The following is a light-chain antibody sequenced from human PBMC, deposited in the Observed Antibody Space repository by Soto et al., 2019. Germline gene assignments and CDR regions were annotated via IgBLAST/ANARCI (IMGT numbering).Light chain of an antibody. V-gene: IGKV2-30*01. Sequence: DVVMTQSPLSLPVTLGQPASISCRSSQSLVSSDGNTYLSWFQQRPGQSPRRLIYTVSNRDSGVPDRFSGSGSGTDFTLQISRVEAQDVGIYYCMQGTYWPPWTFGQGTKVEIK. CDR3: MQGTYWPPWT. J-gene: IGKJ1*01. CDR1: QSLVSSDGNTY. CDR2: TVS.